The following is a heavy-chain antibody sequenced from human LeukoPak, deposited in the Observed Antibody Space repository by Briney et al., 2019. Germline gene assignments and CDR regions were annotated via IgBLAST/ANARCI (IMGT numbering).Heavy chain of an antibody. V-gene: IGHV3-30*02. CDR3: AKPMDSSGYGHFDY. CDR2: IRFDGSNK. J-gene: IGHJ4*02. D-gene: IGHD3-22*01. CDR1: GFTFSSYG. Sequence: GGSLRLSCAASGFTFSSYGIHWVRQAPGKGLEWVAFIRFDGSNKYYADSVKGRFTISRDNSKNTLYLQMDSLRVEDTAVYYCAKPMDSSGYGHFDYWGQGTLVTVSS.